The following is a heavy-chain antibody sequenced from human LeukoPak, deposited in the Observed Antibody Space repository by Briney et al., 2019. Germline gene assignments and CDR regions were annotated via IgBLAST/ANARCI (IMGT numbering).Heavy chain of an antibody. Sequence: ASVKVSCKASGYTFTGYYMHWVRQAPGQGLECMGWINPNSGGTNYAQKFQGRVTMTRDTSISTAYMELSRLRSDDTAVYYCARRRTTMINWFDPWGQGTLVTVSS. CDR3: ARRRTTMINWFDP. CDR1: GYTFTGYY. V-gene: IGHV1-2*02. CDR2: INPNSGGT. D-gene: IGHD3-22*01. J-gene: IGHJ5*02.